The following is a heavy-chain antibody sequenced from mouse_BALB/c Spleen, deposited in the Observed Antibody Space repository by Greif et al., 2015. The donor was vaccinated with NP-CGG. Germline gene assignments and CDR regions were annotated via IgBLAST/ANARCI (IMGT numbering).Heavy chain of an antibody. Sequence: VKLEESGPGLVAPSQSLSITCTVSGFSLTSYGVHWVRQPPGKGLEWLGVIWAGGSTNYNSALMSRLSISKDNSKSXVFLKMNSLQTDDTAMYYCARGRYGNYVDYWGQGTTLTVSS. CDR3: ARGRYGNYVDY. CDR2: IWAGGST. J-gene: IGHJ2*01. CDR1: GFSLTSYG. D-gene: IGHD2-10*02. V-gene: IGHV2-9*02.